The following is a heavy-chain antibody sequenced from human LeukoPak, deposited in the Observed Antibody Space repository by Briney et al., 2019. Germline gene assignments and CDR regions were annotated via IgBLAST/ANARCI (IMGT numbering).Heavy chain of an antibody. D-gene: IGHD5-24*01. J-gene: IGHJ3*02. CDR2: ISRDGGTA. CDR1: GFAFRKYS. V-gene: IGHV3-64*01. CDR3: AREDRDRDAFDI. Sequence: PGGSLRLSCAASGFAFRKYSIHWVRQAPGKGLGYVSGISRDGGTADYANSVKGRFTISRDNSKNTLYLQMGSLRAEDMAVYYCAREDRDRDAFDIWGQGTMVTVSS.